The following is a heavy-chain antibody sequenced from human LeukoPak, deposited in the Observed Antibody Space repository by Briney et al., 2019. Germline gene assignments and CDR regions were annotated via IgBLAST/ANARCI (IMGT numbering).Heavy chain of an antibody. V-gene: IGHV3-64*01. Sequence: PGGSLRLSCAASGFSFSGDYIHWVRQAPGKGLEYVSAISGNGVTTHYTNFVKGRFTISRDNSKNTVYLQMGSLSTEDTAVYYCARDTNREQDIWGQGTTVTVSS. CDR1: GFSFSGDY. CDR2: ISGNGVTT. J-gene: IGHJ6*02. CDR3: ARDTNREQDI. D-gene: IGHD3-3*01.